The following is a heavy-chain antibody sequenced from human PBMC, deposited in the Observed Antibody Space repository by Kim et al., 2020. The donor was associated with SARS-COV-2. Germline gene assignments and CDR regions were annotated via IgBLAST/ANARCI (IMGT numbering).Heavy chain of an antibody. CDR2: ISYDGDNK. J-gene: IGHJ4*02. Sequence: GGSLRLSCVASGFTFSSYGMHWVRQAPGKGLECVGVISYDGDNKYFSDSVRGRFTVSRDNSKNTLYLQMNSLKNEDTAIYYCAKAVGNYFGYFDYWGQGTLVTVS. V-gene: IGHV3-30*18. D-gene: IGHD1-7*01. CDR3: AKAVGNYFGYFDY. CDR1: GFTFSSYG.